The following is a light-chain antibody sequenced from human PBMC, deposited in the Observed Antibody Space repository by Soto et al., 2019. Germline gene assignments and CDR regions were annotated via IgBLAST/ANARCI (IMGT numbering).Light chain of an antibody. CDR3: SSYAGRHTV. CDR1: SSDVGVYNY. Sequence: QSVVTQHPSASESPGQSVTLSCTGTSSDVGVYNYVSWYQQHPGKAPKLMIYEVSKLPSGVPDRFSGYKSGNTASLTVSGLQAEDEADYHWSSYAGRHTVFGTGTKVTVL. CDR2: EVS. J-gene: IGLJ1*01. V-gene: IGLV2-8*01.